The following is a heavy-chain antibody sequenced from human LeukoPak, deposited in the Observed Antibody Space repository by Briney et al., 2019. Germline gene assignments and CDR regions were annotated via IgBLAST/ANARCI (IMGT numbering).Heavy chain of an antibody. V-gene: IGHV3-30*03. Sequence: PGGSLRLSCAASGFTFSSYGTHWVRQAPGKGLEWVAVISYDGSNKYYADSVKGRFTISRDNSKNTLYLQMNSLRAEDTAVYYCAVAYSSSGYYPVDYWGQGTLVTVSS. D-gene: IGHD3-22*01. CDR2: ISYDGSNK. J-gene: IGHJ4*02. CDR1: GFTFSSYG. CDR3: AVAYSSSGYYPVDY.